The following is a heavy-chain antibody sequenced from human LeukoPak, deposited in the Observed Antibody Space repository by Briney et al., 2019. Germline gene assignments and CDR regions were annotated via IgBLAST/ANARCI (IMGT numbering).Heavy chain of an antibody. Sequence: PGGSLRLSCAASGFTFSNYGMNWVRQAPGKGLEWVSYISSSSSTIYYADSVKGRFTISRDNAKSSLFVQMNSLRVEDTAVYYCASGYSYGQNWLDPWGQGTLVTVSS. CDR2: ISSSSSTI. V-gene: IGHV3-48*01. J-gene: IGHJ5*02. D-gene: IGHD5-18*01. CDR3: ASGYSYGQNWLDP. CDR1: GFTFSNYG.